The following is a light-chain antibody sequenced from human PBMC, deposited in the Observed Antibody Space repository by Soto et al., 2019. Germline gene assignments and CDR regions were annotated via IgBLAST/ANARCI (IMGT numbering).Light chain of an antibody. J-gene: IGKJ2*01. CDR3: QQYNSYLT. CDR1: QSISSW. Sequence: DIQMTQSPSTLSASVGDRVTITCRASQSISSWLAWYQQKPGKAPKLLIYDASSLESGVPSRFSGSGSGTEFTLTISSLQPDDFATYYGQQYNSYLTFAQGTKLEIK. V-gene: IGKV1-5*01. CDR2: DAS.